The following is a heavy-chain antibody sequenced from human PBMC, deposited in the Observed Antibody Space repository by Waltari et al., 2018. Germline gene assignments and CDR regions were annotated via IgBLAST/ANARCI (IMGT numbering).Heavy chain of an antibody. D-gene: IGHD3-3*01. CDR2: SIPICGTA. J-gene: IGHJ6*02. V-gene: IGHV1-69*14. CDR3: ATTRPENVLRFLEWFIYYYYGMDV. Sequence: QVQLVQSGAEVKKPGSSVQVSCQASGGTFSSYAIRVVRPAPGQGRGWLGWSIPICGTANYAQKCQGRVTITADKSTRTAYMELSSLRSEDTAVYYCATTRPENVLRFLEWFIYYYYGMDVWGQGTTVTVSS. CDR1: GGTFSSYA.